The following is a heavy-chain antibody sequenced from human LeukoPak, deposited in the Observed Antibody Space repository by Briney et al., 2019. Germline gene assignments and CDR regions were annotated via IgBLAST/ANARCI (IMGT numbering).Heavy chain of an antibody. CDR3: ARVAETIYYGDYGDY. Sequence: GGSLRLSCAASGFTFSSYWIHWVRQAPGKGLVWVSRINSDGSSTSYADSVKGRFTISRDNAKNTLYLQMNSLKAEDTAVYYCARVAETIYYGDYGDYWGQRTLVTVSS. CDR1: GFTFSSYW. CDR2: INSDGSST. V-gene: IGHV3-74*01. J-gene: IGHJ4*02. D-gene: IGHD4-17*01.